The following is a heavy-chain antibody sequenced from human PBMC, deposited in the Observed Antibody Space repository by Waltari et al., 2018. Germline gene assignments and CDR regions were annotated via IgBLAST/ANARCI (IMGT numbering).Heavy chain of an antibody. D-gene: IGHD3-10*01. CDR1: GGSFSGYY. J-gene: IGHJ6*02. CDR2: INHSGRP. Sequence: QVQLQQWGAGLLKPSETLSLTCAVYGGSFSGYYWSWIRQPPGKGLEWIGEINHSGRPTYNPSVMIGVTCSVEPSKTQFSLKLSPVTAADTAVYYWARGEYYYGSGSSHYYYGMDVWGQGTTVTVPS. CDR3: ARGEYYYGSGSSHYYYGMDV. V-gene: IGHV4-34*01.